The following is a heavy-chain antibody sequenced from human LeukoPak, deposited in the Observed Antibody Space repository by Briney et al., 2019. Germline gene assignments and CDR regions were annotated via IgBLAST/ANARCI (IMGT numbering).Heavy chain of an antibody. Sequence: EASVKVSCKASGYTFTGYYMHWVRQAPGQGLEWMGWINPHSGGTNYAQKFPGRATMARDTSISTAYMELSRLRSDDTAVYYCARELYSGRSGDAFDIWGQGTMVTVSS. J-gene: IGHJ3*02. CDR2: INPHSGGT. V-gene: IGHV1-2*02. D-gene: IGHD1-26*01. CDR3: ARELYSGRSGDAFDI. CDR1: GYTFTGYY.